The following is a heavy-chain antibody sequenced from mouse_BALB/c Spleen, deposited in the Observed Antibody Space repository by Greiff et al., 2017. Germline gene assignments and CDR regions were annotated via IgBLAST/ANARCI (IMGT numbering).Heavy chain of an antibody. J-gene: IGHJ2*01. CDR3: ARYNRYGGYFDY. Sequence: EVMLVESGGGLVKPGGSLKLSCAASGFTFSSYTMSWVRQTPEKRLEWVATISSGGGNTYYPDSVKGRFTISRDNAKNNLYLQMSSLRSEDTALYYCARYNRYGGYFDYWGQGTTLTVSS. CDR1: GFTFSSYT. V-gene: IGHV5-9*03. D-gene: IGHD1-1*01. CDR2: ISSGGGNT.